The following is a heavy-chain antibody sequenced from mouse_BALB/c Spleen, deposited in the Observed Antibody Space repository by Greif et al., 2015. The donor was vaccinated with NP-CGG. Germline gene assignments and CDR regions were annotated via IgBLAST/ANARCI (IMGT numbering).Heavy chain of an antibody. CDR3: ARGFLRYLSEFAY. CDR2: INPNNGGT. D-gene: IGHD1-1*01. J-gene: IGHJ3*01. CDR1: GYTFTEYT. V-gene: IGHV1-18*01. Sequence: VQLKESGPELVKPGASVKISCKTSGYTFTEYTMHWVKQSHGKSLEWIGGINPNNGGTSYNQKFKGKATLTVDKSSSTADMELRSLTSEDSAVYYCARGFLRYLSEFAYWGQGTLVTVSA.